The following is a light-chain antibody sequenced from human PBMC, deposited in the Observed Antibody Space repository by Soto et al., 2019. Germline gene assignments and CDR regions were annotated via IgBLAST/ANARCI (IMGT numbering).Light chain of an antibody. CDR3: QQYGNLPLS. CDR2: DAS. V-gene: IGKV1-33*01. Sequence: DIQMTQSPSSLSAFVGDRVTITCQASQDINIYLNWYQQKPGKAPKLLIYDASNLATGIPSKFSGRGSETDFTFTINSLQPEDIATYFCQQYGNLPLSFGGGTKVEIK. CDR1: QDINIY. J-gene: IGKJ4*01.